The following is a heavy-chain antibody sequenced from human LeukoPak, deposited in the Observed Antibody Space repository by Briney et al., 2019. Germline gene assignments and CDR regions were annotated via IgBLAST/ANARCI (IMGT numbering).Heavy chain of an antibody. J-gene: IGHJ6*03. Sequence: GGSLRLSCAASGFTFSSYSMNWVRQAPGKGLEWVSSISSSSSYIYYADSVKGRFTISRDNAKNSLYLQMNSLIAEDTAVSYCARVAMTQDIVGVPAARYYYMDVWNKGTTVTVSS. V-gene: IGHV3-21*01. CDR3: ARVAMTQDIVGVPAARYYYMDV. CDR2: ISSSSSYI. D-gene: IGHD2-2*01. CDR1: GFTFSSYS.